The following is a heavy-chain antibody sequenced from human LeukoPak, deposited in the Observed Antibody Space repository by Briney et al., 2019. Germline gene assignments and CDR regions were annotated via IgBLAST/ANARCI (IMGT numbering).Heavy chain of an antibody. CDR2: INHSGST. CDR1: GGSFSGYY. D-gene: IGHD6-6*01. V-gene: IGHV4-34*01. Sequence: SETLSLTCAVYGGSFSGYYWSWIRQPPGKGLEWLGEINHSGSTNYNPSLKSRVTISVDTSKNQFSLKLSSVTAADPAVYYCAREGSATARPFVSNDYWGQGTLVTVSS. J-gene: IGHJ4*02. CDR3: AREGSATARPFVSNDY.